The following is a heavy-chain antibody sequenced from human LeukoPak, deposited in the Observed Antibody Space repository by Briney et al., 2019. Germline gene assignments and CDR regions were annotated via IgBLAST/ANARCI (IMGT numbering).Heavy chain of an antibody. D-gene: IGHD2-15*01. Sequence: PGGSLRLSCAASGFTFSSYAMHWVRQAPGKGLEWVAVISYDGSNKYYADSVKGRFTISRDNSKNTLYLQMNSLRAEDTAVYYFARDHCSGGGCYGWWHRSYYYYGMDVWAKGPRSPSP. J-gene: IGHJ6*02. CDR1: GFTFSSYA. CDR3: ARDHCSGGGCYGWWHRSYYYYGMDV. CDR2: ISYDGSNK. V-gene: IGHV3-30-3*01.